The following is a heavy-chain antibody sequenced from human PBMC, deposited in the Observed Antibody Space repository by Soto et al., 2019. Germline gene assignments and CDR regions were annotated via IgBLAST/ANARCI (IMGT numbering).Heavy chain of an antibody. CDR3: AKDRERFLEWLLARFDY. D-gene: IGHD3-3*01. Sequence: PGGSLRLSCAASGVPFSSYAMSWVRQAPGKGLEWASAISGSGGSTYYADSVKGRFTISRDNSKNTLYLQMNSLRAEDTAVYYCAKDRERFLEWLLARFDYWGQGTLVTVSS. J-gene: IGHJ4*02. CDR2: ISGSGGST. CDR1: GVPFSSYA. V-gene: IGHV3-23*01.